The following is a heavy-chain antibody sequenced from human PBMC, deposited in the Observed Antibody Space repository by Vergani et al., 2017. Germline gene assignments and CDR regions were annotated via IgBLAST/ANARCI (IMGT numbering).Heavy chain of an antibody. V-gene: IGHV4-38-2*02. Sequence: QVQLQESGPGLVKPSETLSLTCSVSGYSISRGYYWGWIRQPPGKGLEWIGRTSTDGSTNYNPSVKSRVTVSVDTSKTQISLRLTSVTAEDTAVYYCATIGYRRWGYYFDYWGQGILVTVSS. CDR3: ATIGYRRWGYYFDY. CDR2: TSTDGST. D-gene: IGHD2-2*02. J-gene: IGHJ4*02. CDR1: GYSISRGYY.